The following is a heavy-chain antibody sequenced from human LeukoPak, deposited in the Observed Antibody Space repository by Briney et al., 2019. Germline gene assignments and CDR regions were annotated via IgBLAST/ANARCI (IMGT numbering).Heavy chain of an antibody. J-gene: IGHJ4*02. CDR3: ASRPGIQLWSENFDY. V-gene: IGHV3-30*04. CDR2: ISYDGSNK. D-gene: IGHD5-18*01. Sequence: GRSLRLSCAASGFTFSSYAMHWVRQAPGKGLEWVAVISYDGSNKYYADSVKGRFTISRDNSKNTLYLQMNSLRAEDTAVYYCASRPGIQLWSENFDYWGQGTLVTVSS. CDR1: GFTFSSYA.